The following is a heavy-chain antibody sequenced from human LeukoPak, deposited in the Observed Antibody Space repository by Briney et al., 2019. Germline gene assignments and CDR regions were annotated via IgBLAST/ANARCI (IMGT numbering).Heavy chain of an antibody. D-gene: IGHD2-2*01. CDR1: GFSISSGYF. CDR2: IYHSGTT. V-gene: IGHV4-38-2*01. J-gene: IGHJ4*02. Sequence: PSETLSLTCAVSGFSISSGYFWAWVRRPPGKGLEWIGSIYHSGTTYYSPSLKSRVTISVDTSKNQFSLKLNSVTAADTAMYYCASLAVVELPAARSNYFDYWGQGTLVTVSS. CDR3: ASLAVVELPAARSNYFDY.